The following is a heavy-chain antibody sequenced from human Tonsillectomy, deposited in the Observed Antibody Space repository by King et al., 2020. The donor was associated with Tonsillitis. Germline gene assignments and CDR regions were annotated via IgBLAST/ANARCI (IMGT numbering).Heavy chain of an antibody. J-gene: IGHJ4*02. V-gene: IGHV2-5*02. CDR3: AQRPDSYSSGWYFDY. D-gene: IGHD6-19*01. CDR2: FYWDDDK. Sequence: TLKESGPTLVKPTQTLTLTCTFSGFSLSTTGVGVGWIRQSPGKALEWLALFYWDDDKRYSPSLKSRLTINKDTSKSQVVLTMTNMDRVDTGTYFCAQRPDSYSSGWYFDYWGQGTQVTVSS. CDR1: GFSLSTTGVG.